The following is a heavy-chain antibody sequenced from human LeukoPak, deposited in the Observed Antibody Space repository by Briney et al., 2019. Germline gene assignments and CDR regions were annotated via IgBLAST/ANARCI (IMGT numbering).Heavy chain of an antibody. J-gene: IGHJ4*02. CDR3: ASLCSGGSCPFDY. V-gene: IGHV3-21*01. D-gene: IGHD2-15*01. Sequence: GGSLRLSCAASGFTFSSYSMNWVRQAPGKGLEWVSSISSSSSYIYYADSVKGRFTISRDNAKNSLYLQMNSLRAEDTAVYYCASLCSGGSCPFDYWGQGTLVTVSS. CDR1: GFTFSSYS. CDR2: ISSSSSYI.